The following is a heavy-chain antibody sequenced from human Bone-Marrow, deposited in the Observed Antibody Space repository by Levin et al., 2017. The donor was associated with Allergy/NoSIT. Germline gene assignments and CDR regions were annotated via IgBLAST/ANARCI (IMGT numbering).Heavy chain of an antibody. J-gene: IGHJ6*02. D-gene: IGHD2-21*02. V-gene: IGHV3-21*06. Sequence: GESLKISCATSGFTFSAHGLNWVRQAPGKGPEWVSSLSGDSRFKYYAESVKGRFTISRDNAGNSLFLQMNSLRVDDPPIYYCAQRGGDWERCYGLNVWGRGTTVSVS. CDR1: GFTFSAHG. CDR3: AQRGGDWERCYGLNV. CDR2: LSGDSRFK.